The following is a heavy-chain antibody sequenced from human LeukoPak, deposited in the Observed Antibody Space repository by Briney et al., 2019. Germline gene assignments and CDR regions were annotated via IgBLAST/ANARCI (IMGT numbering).Heavy chain of an antibody. V-gene: IGHV1-18*01. CDR1: GYTFTSYG. Sequence: ASVTVSCMASGYTFTSYGISWVRQAPGQGLEWMGWISAYNGNTNYAQKLQGRVTMTTDTSTSTAYMELRSLRSDDTAVYYCAMFVRSGTDYYGMDVWGQGTTVTVSS. D-gene: IGHD3-10*01. CDR3: AMFVRSGTDYYGMDV. CDR2: ISAYNGNT. J-gene: IGHJ6*02.